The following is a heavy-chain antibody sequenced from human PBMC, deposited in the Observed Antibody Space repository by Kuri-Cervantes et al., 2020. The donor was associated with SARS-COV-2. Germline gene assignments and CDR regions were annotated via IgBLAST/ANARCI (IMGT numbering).Heavy chain of an antibody. CDR2: ISSSSSTI. CDR3: ARDYYDFWSGYYVPYYYYYYGMDA. J-gene: IGHJ6*02. Sequence: GESLKISCAASGFTFSSYSMNWVRQAPGKGLEWVSYISSSSSTIYYADSVKGRFTISIDNAKNSLYLQMNSLRAEDTAVYYCARDYYDFWSGYYVPYYYYYYGMDAWGQGTTVTVSS. V-gene: IGHV3-48*01. D-gene: IGHD3-3*01. CDR1: GFTFSSYS.